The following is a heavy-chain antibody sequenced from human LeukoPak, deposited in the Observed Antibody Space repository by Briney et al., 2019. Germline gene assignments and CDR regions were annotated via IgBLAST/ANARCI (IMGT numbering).Heavy chain of an antibody. Sequence: GGSLRLSCAASEFTFSSYAMSWVRQAPGKGLEWVSTISGTGTSTYYVDSVKGRFTISRDNSKNTLYLQMDNLRGDDTALYYCAKGGSCSGGSCYLNAFDIWGQGTMVTVSS. J-gene: IGHJ3*02. V-gene: IGHV3-23*01. CDR2: ISGTGTST. D-gene: IGHD2-15*01. CDR3: AKGGSCSGGSCYLNAFDI. CDR1: EFTFSSYA.